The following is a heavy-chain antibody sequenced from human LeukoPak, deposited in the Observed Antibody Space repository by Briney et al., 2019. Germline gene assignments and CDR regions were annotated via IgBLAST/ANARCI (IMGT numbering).Heavy chain of an antibody. Sequence: PGGSLRLSCAASGFTFSSYAMSWVRQAPGKGLEWVSAISGSGGSTYYADSVKGRFTISRDNSKNTLYLQTNSLRAEDTAVYYCAKFSSAGSYYYGMDVWGQGTTVTVSS. CDR1: GFTFSSYA. V-gene: IGHV3-23*01. J-gene: IGHJ6*02. CDR3: AKFSSAGSYYYGMDV. CDR2: ISGSGGST. D-gene: IGHD6-13*01.